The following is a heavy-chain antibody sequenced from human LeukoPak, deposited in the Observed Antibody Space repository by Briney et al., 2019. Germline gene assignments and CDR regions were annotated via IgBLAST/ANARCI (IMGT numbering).Heavy chain of an antibody. CDR1: GGSISSGSYD. CDR3: ARGPYSSSSL. D-gene: IGHD6-6*01. J-gene: IGHJ4*02. V-gene: IGHV4-61*02. Sequence: PSETLSLTCTVSGGSISSGSYDWSWIRQPAGKGLEWIGRIYTSGSTNYNPSLKSRVTISVDTSKNQFSLKLSSVTAADTAVYYCARGPYSSSSLWGQGTLVTVSS. CDR2: IYTSGST.